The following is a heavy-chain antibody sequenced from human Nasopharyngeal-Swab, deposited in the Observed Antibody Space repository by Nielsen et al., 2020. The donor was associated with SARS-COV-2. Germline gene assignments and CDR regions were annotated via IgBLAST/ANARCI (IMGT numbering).Heavy chain of an antibody. CDR1: GYIFTSYW. J-gene: IGHJ4*02. CDR2: IYPADSDS. D-gene: IGHD1-26*01. CDR3: VRRAFSASYFYFDY. Sequence: GESLKTSCKGSGYIFTSYWIGWVRQMPGKGLEWMEIIYPADSDSRYSLSFQGQVSISVDKSISTAYLQWNTLKASDTAIYYCVRRAFSASYFYFDYWGPGTLVTVSS. V-gene: IGHV5-51*01.